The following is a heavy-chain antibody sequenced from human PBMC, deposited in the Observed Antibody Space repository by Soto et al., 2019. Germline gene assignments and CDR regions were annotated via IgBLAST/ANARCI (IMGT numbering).Heavy chain of an antibody. CDR1: GGSISSRGYY. V-gene: IGHV4-39*01. Sequence: SETLSLTCTVSGGSISSRGYYWAWIRQPPGKGLEWIGCIYFSGSIYDSPSLKSRITISVDTAKNQFSLKLNSVTAADTAVYYCARHGCSTHLYGLDVWCPGTSVTVSS. CDR3: ARHGCSTHLYGLDV. CDR2: IYFSGSI. J-gene: IGHJ6*02.